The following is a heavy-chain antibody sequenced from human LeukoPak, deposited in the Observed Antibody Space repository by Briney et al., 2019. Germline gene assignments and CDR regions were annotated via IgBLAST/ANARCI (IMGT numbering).Heavy chain of an antibody. CDR3: ARDRTTVTTFDY. D-gene: IGHD4-17*01. CDR2: ISSSSSYI. J-gene: IGHJ4*02. V-gene: IGHV3-21*01. Sequence: GGSLRLSCAASRFTFSTYTMSWVRQAPGKGLEWVSSISSSSSYIYYADSVKGRFTISRDNAKNLLYLQMNTLRAEDTAVYYCARDRTTVTTFDYWGQGTLVTVSS. CDR1: RFTFSTYT.